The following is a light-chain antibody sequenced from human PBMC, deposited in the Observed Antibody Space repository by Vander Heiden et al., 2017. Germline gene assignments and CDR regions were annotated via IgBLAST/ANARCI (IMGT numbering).Light chain of an antibody. Sequence: QSVLTQPPSASGNPVQRVTISCSGSSSNIETNYVYWYQQFPGVAPNLLIYRNYQRSSGVPERFSGSKSGTSASLASSGLRPEDESDYYCAAWDDSVGGVVFGGGTRLTVL. CDR1: SSNIETNY. J-gene: IGLJ3*02. CDR2: RNY. V-gene: IGLV1-47*01. CDR3: AAWDDSVGGVV.